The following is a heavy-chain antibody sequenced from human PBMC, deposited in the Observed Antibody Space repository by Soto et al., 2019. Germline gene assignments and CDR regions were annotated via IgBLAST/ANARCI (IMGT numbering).Heavy chain of an antibody. D-gene: IGHD3-9*01. Sequence: SETLSLTCTVSGGSISSYYWSWIRQPPGKGLEWIGYIYYSGSTNYNPSLKSRVTISVDTSKNQFSLKLSSVTAADTAVYYCARASLRYFDWLYFDYWGQGTLVTVS. CDR3: ARASLRYFDWLYFDY. J-gene: IGHJ4*02. CDR2: IYYSGST. CDR1: GGSISSYY. V-gene: IGHV4-59*01.